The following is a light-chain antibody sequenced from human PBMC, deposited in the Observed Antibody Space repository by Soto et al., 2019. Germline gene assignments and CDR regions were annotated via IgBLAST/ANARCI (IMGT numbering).Light chain of an antibody. CDR2: LHSDGSH. CDR1: SGHSTYA. J-gene: IGLJ2*01. V-gene: IGLV4-69*01. Sequence: QPVLTQSPSASASLGASVNLTCTLSSGHSTYAIAWHQQQPEKGPRFLMKLHSDGSHIKGDGIPHRFSGSSSGAERYLTISSLQSEDEADYYCPTWDTGIVVFGGGTKLTVL. CDR3: PTWDTGIVV.